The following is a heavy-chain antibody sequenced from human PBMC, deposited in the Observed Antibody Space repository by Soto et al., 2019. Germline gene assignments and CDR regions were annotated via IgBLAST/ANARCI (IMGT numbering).Heavy chain of an antibody. J-gene: IGHJ6*03. D-gene: IGHD2-21*01. CDR1: GFTFSSYA. V-gene: IGHV3-23*01. CDR3: AKAPYCGGDCEPRIYVYYYYYMDV. CDR2: ISGSGGST. Sequence: GGSLRLSCAASGFTFSSYAMSWVRQAPGKGLEWVSAISGSGGSTYYADSVKGRFTISRDNSKNTLYLQMNSLRAEDTAVYYCAKAPYCGGDCEPRIYVYYYYYMDVWGKGTTVTVSS.